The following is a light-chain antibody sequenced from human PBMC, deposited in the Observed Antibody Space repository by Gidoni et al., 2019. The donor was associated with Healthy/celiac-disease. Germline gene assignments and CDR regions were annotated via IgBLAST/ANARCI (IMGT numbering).Light chain of an antibody. Sequence: EIVMTQSPATLSVSPGERATLSCRASQSVSSNLAWYQQKPGQAPRLLIYGASTRATGIPARFSGSGSGTEFTLTISSLQSEDFAVYYCQQYNNWPPMYTFXQXIKLXIK. V-gene: IGKV3-15*01. J-gene: IGKJ2*01. CDR1: QSVSSN. CDR2: GAS. CDR3: QQYNNWPPMYT.